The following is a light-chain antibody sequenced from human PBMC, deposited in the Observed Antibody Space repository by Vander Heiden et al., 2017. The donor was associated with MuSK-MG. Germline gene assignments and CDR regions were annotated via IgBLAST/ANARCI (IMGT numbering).Light chain of an antibody. J-gene: IGKJ5*01. CDR1: QSISSY. CDR2: AAS. V-gene: IGKV1-39*01. CDR3: RQSDSNPIT. Sequence: LHLTQSPCSLSASVGDRVTITCRASQSISSYLNWYQQKPGKAPKLLIYAASSLQRETRSRFSGSGSGRASTLTIRSLQTEGFGTYYSRQSDSNPITCGQGTRLEIK.